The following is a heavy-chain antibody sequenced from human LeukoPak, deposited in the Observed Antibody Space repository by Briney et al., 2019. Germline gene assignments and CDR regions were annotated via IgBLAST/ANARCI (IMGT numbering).Heavy chain of an antibody. CDR2: IYYSGST. Sequence: KPSETLSLTCTVSGGSISSSRYYWGWIRQPPGKGLEWIGSIYYSGSTYYNPSLKSRVTISVDTSKNQFSLKLSSVTAADTAVYYCARLPSSSWSYYFDYWGQGTLVTVSS. CDR3: ARLPSSSWSYYFDY. CDR1: GGSISSSRYY. V-gene: IGHV4-39*01. D-gene: IGHD6-13*01. J-gene: IGHJ4*02.